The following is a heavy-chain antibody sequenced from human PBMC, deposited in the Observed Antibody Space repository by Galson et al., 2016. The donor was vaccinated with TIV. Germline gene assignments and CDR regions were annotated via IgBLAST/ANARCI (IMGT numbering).Heavy chain of an antibody. Sequence: SLRLSCAASGFTFSTCAMNWVRQAPGKGLEWVSGIVGTGGTTYYADSVKGRFTISRDNSKNTLYLQMNSLRAEDTAVYYCAKRKNYGGDAFDLWGQGTLVTVSS. CDR1: GFTFSTCA. V-gene: IGHV3-23*01. CDR2: IVGTGGTT. CDR3: AKRKNYGGDAFDL. J-gene: IGHJ3*01. D-gene: IGHD4-23*01.